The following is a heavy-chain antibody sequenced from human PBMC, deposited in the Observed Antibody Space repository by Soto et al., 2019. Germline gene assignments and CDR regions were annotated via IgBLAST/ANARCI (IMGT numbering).Heavy chain of an antibody. CDR2: IYYSGST. CDR1: GGSISSYY. CDR3: ASTPSVGRPGDNWFDP. J-gene: IGHJ5*02. D-gene: IGHD2-15*01. Sequence: QVQLQESGPGLVKPSETLSLTCTVSGGSISSYYWSWIRQPPGKGLEWIGYIYYSGSTNYNPSLKSRVTISVDTSKNQFSLKLSSVTAADTAVYYCASTPSVGRPGDNWFDPWGQGTLVTVSS. V-gene: IGHV4-59*01.